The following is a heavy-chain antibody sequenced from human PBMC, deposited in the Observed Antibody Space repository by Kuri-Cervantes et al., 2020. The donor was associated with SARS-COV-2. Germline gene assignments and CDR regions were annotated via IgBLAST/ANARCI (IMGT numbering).Heavy chain of an antibody. CDR2: TYYNSQWYT. Sequence: SETLSLTCAISWESVSSNSAAWDWIRQSPSRGLEWLGRTYYNSQWYTDYSPSVKSRIIIRSDTSKNHVSLQLNSVTPEDTAVYYCAREQISLIVLQSGTFAIWGQGTMVTVSS. CDR1: WESVSSNSAA. V-gene: IGHV6-1*01. CDR3: AREQISLIVLQSGTFAI. D-gene: IGHD3-22*01. J-gene: IGHJ3*02.